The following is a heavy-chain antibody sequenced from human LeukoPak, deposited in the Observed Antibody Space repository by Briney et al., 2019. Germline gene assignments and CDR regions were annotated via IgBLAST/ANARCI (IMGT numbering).Heavy chain of an antibody. D-gene: IGHD6-19*01. CDR3: ARHEKTGIAVAGADY. CDR1: GGTFSSYA. Sequence: GASVKVSCKASGGTFSSYAISWVRQAPGQGLEWMGGIIPIFGTANYAQKFQGRVTITADESTSTAYMELSSLRSEDTAVYYCARHEKTGIAVAGADYWGQGTLVTVSS. V-gene: IGHV1-69*13. CDR2: IIPIFGTA. J-gene: IGHJ4*02.